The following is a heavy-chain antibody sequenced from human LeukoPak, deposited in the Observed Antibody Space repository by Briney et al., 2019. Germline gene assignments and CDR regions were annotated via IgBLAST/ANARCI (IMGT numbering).Heavy chain of an antibody. CDR3: AKDGCSGGSCPFDY. V-gene: IGHV3-7*03. CDR1: GFTFSSRDW. D-gene: IGHD2-15*01. J-gene: IGHJ4*02. CDR2: IKQDGSEK. Sequence: GGSLRLSCVASGFTFSSRDWMTWVRQAPGKGLEWVANIKQDGSEKNYADSVKGRFTISRDNAKNSLYLQMNSLRAEDMALYYCAKDGCSGGSCPFDYWGQGTLVTVSS.